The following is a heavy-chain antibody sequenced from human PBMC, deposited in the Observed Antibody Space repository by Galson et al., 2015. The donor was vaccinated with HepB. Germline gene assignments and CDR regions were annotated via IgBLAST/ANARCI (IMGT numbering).Heavy chain of an antibody. D-gene: IGHD3-22*01. V-gene: IGHV1-3*01. J-gene: IGHJ5*02. CDR2: INAGNGNT. Sequence: SVKVSCKASGYTFTSYAMHWVRQAPGQRLEWMGWINAGNGNTKYSQKFQGRVTITRDTSASTAYMELSSLRSEDTAVYYCASSAYYYDSSGRGWFDPWGQGTLVTVSS. CDR3: ASSAYYYDSSGRGWFDP. CDR1: GYTFTSYA.